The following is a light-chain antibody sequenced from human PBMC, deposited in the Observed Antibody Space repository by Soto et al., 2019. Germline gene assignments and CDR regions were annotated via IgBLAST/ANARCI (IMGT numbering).Light chain of an antibody. CDR2: GAS. CDR1: KSVSGN. CDR3: QQYGTSPWT. V-gene: IGKV3-20*01. Sequence: EIVLTQSPGALSLSPGERATLSCRASKSVSGNLAWYQQKPGQAPRLLIYGASSRATGIPDRFSGSGSGTDFTLTISRLEPEDFAVYHCQQYGTSPWTFGQGTKVDIK. J-gene: IGKJ1*01.